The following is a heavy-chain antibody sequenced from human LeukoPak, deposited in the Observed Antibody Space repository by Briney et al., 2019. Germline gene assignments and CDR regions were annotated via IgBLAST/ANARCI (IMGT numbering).Heavy chain of an antibody. V-gene: IGHV3-74*01. J-gene: IGHJ4*02. CDR3: ASDKPNDGHRDDSDY. Sequence: PGGSLRLSCAASGFTFSSYWMHWVRQAPGKGLVCVSRINSDGITTSYADSVKGRFTISIDNAKNTLYLQMNSLRAKARAVYYCASDKPNDGHRDDSDYWGQGTLVTVSS. D-gene: IGHD5-24*01. CDR2: INSDGITT. CDR1: GFTFSSYW.